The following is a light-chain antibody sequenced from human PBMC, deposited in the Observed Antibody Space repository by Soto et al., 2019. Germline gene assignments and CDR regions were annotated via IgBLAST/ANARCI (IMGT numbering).Light chain of an antibody. CDR1: QGISSW. J-gene: IGKJ1*01. Sequence: DIQMTQSPSSVSASVEDRVTITSLASQGISSWLAWYQQKPGKAPKFLVYDASNLESGVPSRFSGSGSGTEFTLTISSLQPDDFATYYCQQYNSYSVTFGQGTKVDIK. CDR3: QQYNSYSVT. V-gene: IGKV1-5*01. CDR2: DAS.